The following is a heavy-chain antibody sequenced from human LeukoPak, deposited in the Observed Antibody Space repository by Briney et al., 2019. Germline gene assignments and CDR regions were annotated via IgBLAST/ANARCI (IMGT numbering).Heavy chain of an antibody. D-gene: IGHD3-9*01. CDR2: ISYDGSIK. V-gene: IGHV3-30-3*01. J-gene: IGHJ6*03. Sequence: GGSLRLSCAASGFTFSNYAMHWVRQAPGKGPDWVAVISYDGSIKYYADSVKGRFTISRDNSKNTLSLQMNSLRHEDTAVYYCAKDHYDILTGYYPYYYYYYMDVWGKGTTVTVSS. CDR3: AKDHYDILTGYYPYYYYYYMDV. CDR1: GFTFSNYA.